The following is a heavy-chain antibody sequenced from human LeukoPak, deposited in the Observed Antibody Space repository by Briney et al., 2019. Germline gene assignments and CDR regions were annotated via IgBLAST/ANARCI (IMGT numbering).Heavy chain of an antibody. CDR3: ARGDLRGYAFDI. D-gene: IGHD5-24*01. V-gene: IGHV1-2*04. CDR1: GYTFIDYY. J-gene: IGHJ3*02. CDR2: INPNSGGT. Sequence: GASVKVSCKASGYTFIDYYMQWVRQAPGQGLEWMGWINPNSGGTKYAQQFQGWVTMTRDTSINTVYMELSRLKSDDTAVYYCARGDLRGYAFDIWGQGTMVTVSS.